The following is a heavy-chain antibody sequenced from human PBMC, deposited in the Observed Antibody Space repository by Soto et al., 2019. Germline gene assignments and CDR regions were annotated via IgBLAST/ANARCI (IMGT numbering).Heavy chain of an antibody. Sequence: GGSLRLSCAASGFTFSSYAMSWVRQAPGKGLEWVSAISGSGGSTYYADSVKGRFTISRDNSKTTLYLQMNSLRAEDTAVYYCAKDPTVEYYDIHKGFNWFDPWGQGTLVTVSS. V-gene: IGHV3-23*01. CDR3: AKDPTVEYYDIHKGFNWFDP. CDR1: GFTFSSYA. CDR2: ISGSGGST. J-gene: IGHJ5*02. D-gene: IGHD3-9*01.